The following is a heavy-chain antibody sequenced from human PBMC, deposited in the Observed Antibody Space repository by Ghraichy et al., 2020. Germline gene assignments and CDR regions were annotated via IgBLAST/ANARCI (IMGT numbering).Heavy chain of an antibody. CDR3: ARDMSRGPSLGATVFDY. D-gene: IGHD1-26*01. V-gene: IGHV1-2*04. CDR2: INPNSGGT. Sequence: ASVKVSCKASGYTFTGYYMHWVRQAPGQGLEWMGWINPNSGGTNYAQKFQGWVTMTRDTSISTAYMELSRLRSDDTAVYYCARDMSRGPSLGATVFDYWGQGTLVTVSS. CDR1: GYTFTGYY. J-gene: IGHJ4*02.